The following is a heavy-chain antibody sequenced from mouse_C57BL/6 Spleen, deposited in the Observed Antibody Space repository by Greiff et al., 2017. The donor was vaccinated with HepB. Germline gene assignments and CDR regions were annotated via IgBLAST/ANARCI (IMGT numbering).Heavy chain of an antibody. CDR2: IYPGSGST. V-gene: IGHV1-55*01. CDR3: ARSRGNYPYYFDY. Sequence: QVQLQQPGAELVKPGASVKMSCKASGYTFTSYWITWVKQRPGQGLEWIGDIYPGSGSTNYNEKFKSKATLTVDTSSSTAYMQLSSLTSEDSAVYYCARSRGNYPYYFDYWGQGTTLTVSA. CDR1: GYTFTSYW. D-gene: IGHD2-1*01. J-gene: IGHJ2*01.